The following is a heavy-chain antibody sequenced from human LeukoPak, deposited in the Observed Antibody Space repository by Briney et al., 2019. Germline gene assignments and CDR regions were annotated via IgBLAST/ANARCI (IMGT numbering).Heavy chain of an antibody. CDR3: AKDMGSSSSGGLLDY. J-gene: IGHJ4*02. V-gene: IGHV3-30*02. CDR2: IRYDGSNK. D-gene: IGHD6-13*01. Sequence: LTGGSLRLSCAASGFTFSSYAMSWVRQAPGKGLEWVAFIRYDGSNKYYADSVKGRFTISRDNSKNTLYLQMNSLRAEDTAVYYCAKDMGSSSSGGLLDYWGQGTLVTVSS. CDR1: GFTFSSYA.